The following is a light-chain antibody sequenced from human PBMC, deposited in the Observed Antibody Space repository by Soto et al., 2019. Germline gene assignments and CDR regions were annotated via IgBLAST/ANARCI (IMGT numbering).Light chain of an antibody. V-gene: IGLV2-11*01. J-gene: IGLJ1*01. CDR3: NSYTSSNTYV. Sequence: QSALTQPRSVSGSPGQSVTISCTGNYTDVGNYNYVCWYQQHPGKAPQLILYDVTKRPSGVPDRFSGSKSGNTASLTISGLQAEDEADYYCNSYTSSNTYVFGSGTKVTVL. CDR2: DVT. CDR1: YTDVGNYNY.